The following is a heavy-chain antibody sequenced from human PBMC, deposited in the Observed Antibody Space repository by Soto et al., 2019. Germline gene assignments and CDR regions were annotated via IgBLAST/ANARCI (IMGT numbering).Heavy chain of an antibody. D-gene: IGHD3-16*01. Sequence: GXSVKFSCKASGYTFTSYGISWVRQAPGQGLEWMGWISAYNGNTNYAQKFQGRLTMTRDTSISTVYMELSSLTSEDTAVYYCAKDFGGLYNWFDHWGQGTLVTVSS. J-gene: IGHJ5*02. CDR3: AKDFGGLYNWFDH. V-gene: IGHV1-18*04. CDR2: ISAYNGNT. CDR1: GYTFTSYG.